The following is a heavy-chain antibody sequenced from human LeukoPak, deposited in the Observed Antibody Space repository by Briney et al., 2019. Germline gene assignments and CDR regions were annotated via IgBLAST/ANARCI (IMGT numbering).Heavy chain of an antibody. CDR3: ARDLLSGYDFWSGYYTGWYFDY. Sequence: GGSLRLSCAASGFTFSSYSMNWVRQAPGKGLEWVSYISSSSSTIYYADSVKGRFTISRDNAKNSLYLQMNSLRAEDTAVYYCARDLLSGYDFWSGYYTGWYFDYWGQGTLVTVSS. CDR1: GFTFSSYS. D-gene: IGHD3-3*01. V-gene: IGHV3-48*01. J-gene: IGHJ4*02. CDR2: ISSSSSTI.